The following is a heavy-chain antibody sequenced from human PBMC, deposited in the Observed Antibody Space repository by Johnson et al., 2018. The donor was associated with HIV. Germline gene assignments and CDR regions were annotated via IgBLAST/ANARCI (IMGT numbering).Heavy chain of an antibody. Sequence: QVQLVESGGGLVKPVGSLRLSCAASGFTFSDYYMSWIRQAPGKGLEWVSNISSSGSTIYYADSVKGRFTISRDNSKNTLYLQMNILTADNAAIYYCAGGSRTEDSFAVWGQGTMVLVSS. CDR3: AGGSRTEDSFAV. V-gene: IGHV3-11*04. J-gene: IGHJ3*01. CDR1: GFTFSDYY. CDR2: ISSSGSTI.